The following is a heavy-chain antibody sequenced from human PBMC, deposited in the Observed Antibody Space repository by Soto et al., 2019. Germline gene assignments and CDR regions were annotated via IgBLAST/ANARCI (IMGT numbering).Heavy chain of an antibody. CDR2: IIPMLGMS. Sequence: QVQLVQSGAEVKKPGSSVKVSCTASGDTFNFYTISWVRQAPGQGLGWMGSIIPMLGMSNYAQNFQGGVTIIAATSTSTAYMELCSLRAAVTGLYYCAPYYGSGSAHFDNWGQGTLVSVSS. CDR1: GDTFNFYT. D-gene: IGHD3-10*01. CDR3: APYYGSGSAHFDN. V-gene: IGHV1-69*02. J-gene: IGHJ4*02.